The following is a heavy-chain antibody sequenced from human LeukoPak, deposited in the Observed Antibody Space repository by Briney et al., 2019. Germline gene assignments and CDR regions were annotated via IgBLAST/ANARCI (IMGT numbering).Heavy chain of an antibody. D-gene: IGHD1-26*01. J-gene: IGHJ4*02. V-gene: IGHV4-59*01. CDR2: IYYSGST. CDR1: GGSISSYY. Sequence: SETLSLTCTVSGGSISSYYWSWIRQPPGKGLDWIGYIYYSGSTNYNPSLKSRVTISVDTSKNQFSLKLSSVTAADTAVYYCARSKNSGSYNFDYWGQGTLVTVSS. CDR3: ARSKNSGSYNFDY.